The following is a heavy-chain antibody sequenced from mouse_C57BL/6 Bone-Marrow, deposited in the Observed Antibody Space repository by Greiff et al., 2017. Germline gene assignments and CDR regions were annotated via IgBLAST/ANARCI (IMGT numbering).Heavy chain of an antibody. V-gene: IGHV5-4*03. CDR2: ISDGGSYT. CDR1: GFTFSSYA. J-gene: IGHJ1*03. Sequence: EVKLVESGGGLVKPGGSLKLSCAASGFTFSSYAMSWVRQTPEKRLEWVATISDGGSYTYYPDNVKGRFTISRDNAKNNLYLQMSHLKSEDTAMYYCARADITTVVGYFDVWGTGTTVTVSS. CDR3: ARADITTVVGYFDV. D-gene: IGHD1-1*01.